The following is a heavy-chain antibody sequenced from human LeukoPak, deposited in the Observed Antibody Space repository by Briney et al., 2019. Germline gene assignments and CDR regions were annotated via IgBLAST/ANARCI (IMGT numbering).Heavy chain of an antibody. J-gene: IGHJ5*02. Sequence: PGGSLRLSCAASGFTFSSHGMPRVRQAPGKGLELVAVISYDGSHKYYADSVTGRFYISTDHYKNTLFLQMNSLRAEDTAVYYCAKDVRSLLWSGEDNNWFDPWGQGTLVTVSS. CDR3: AKDVRSLLWSGEDNNWFDP. CDR1: GFTFSSHG. CDR2: ISYDGSHK. D-gene: IGHD3-10*01. V-gene: IGHV3-30*18.